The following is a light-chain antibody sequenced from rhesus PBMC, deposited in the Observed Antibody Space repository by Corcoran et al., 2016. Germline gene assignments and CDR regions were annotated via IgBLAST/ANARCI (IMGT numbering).Light chain of an antibody. CDR1: QGISSW. J-gene: IGKJ4*01. CDR2: KAS. V-gene: IGKV1-22*01. CDR3: RQYSSRTPT. Sequence: DIQMTQSPSSLSAPVGDTVTITCRASQGISSWIAWYQQKPGKAPKLLIDKASSLQSGAPSRFSGSGSWTDFTLTIRSLQSADFATYYCRQYSSRTPTFGGGTKVELK.